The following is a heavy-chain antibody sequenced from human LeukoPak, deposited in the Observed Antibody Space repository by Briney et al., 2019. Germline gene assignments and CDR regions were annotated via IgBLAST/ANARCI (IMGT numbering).Heavy chain of an antibody. CDR2: INHSGST. J-gene: IGHJ5*02. CDR1: GGSFSGYY. CDR3: ARKGRYYYGSRSYSKGNWFDP. Sequence: PSETLSLTCAVYGGSFSGYYWSWIRQPPGKGLEWIGEINHSGSTNYNPSLKSRVTISVDTSKNQFSLKLSSVTAADTAVYYCARKGRYYYGSRSYSKGNWFDPWGQGTLVTVSS. D-gene: IGHD3-10*01. V-gene: IGHV4-34*01.